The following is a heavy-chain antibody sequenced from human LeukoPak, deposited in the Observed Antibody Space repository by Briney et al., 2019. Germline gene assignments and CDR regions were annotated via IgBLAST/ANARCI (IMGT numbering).Heavy chain of an antibody. V-gene: IGHV1-18*01. Sequence: ASLKVSCKASGYTFTDYGITWVRQAPGQGLEWIGWTSAYNGNTDYAQKFQGRVTMTTDTSTSTAYMELRSLRSDDTAVYYCAADFNLLRGVLNTHYYFDYWGQGTLVTVSS. CDR2: TSAYNGNT. J-gene: IGHJ4*02. D-gene: IGHD3-10*01. CDR1: GYTFTDYG. CDR3: AADFNLLRGVLNTHYYFDY.